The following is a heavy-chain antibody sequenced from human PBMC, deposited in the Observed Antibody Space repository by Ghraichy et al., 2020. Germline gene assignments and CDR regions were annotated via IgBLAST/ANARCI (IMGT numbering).Heavy chain of an antibody. Sequence: ASVKVSCKASGYTFTSYGISWVRQAPGQGLEWMGWISAYNGNTNYAQKLQGRVTMTTDTSTSTAYMELRSLRSDDTAVYYCARDRRYYDFWSGYHTLYGMDVWGQGTTVTVSS. V-gene: IGHV1-18*01. CDR1: GYTFTSYG. CDR2: ISAYNGNT. D-gene: IGHD3-3*01. J-gene: IGHJ6*02. CDR3: ARDRRYYDFWSGYHTLYGMDV.